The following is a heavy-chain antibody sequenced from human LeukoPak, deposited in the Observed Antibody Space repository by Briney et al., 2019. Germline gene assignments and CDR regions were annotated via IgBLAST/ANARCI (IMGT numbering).Heavy chain of an antibody. Sequence: PSETLSLTCTVSGGSISSSSYYWGWIRQPPGKGLEWIGSIYYSGSAYYNPSLKSRLTISVDTSKNQFSLKLSSVTAADTAVYYCAGWFGGYYFDYWGQGTLVTVSS. J-gene: IGHJ4*02. CDR1: GGSISSSSYY. CDR2: IYYSGSA. CDR3: AGWFGGYYFDY. D-gene: IGHD3-10*01. V-gene: IGHV4-39*01.